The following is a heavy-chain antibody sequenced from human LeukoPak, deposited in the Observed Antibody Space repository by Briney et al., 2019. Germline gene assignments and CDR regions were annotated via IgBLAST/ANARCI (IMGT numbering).Heavy chain of an antibody. J-gene: IGHJ2*01. CDR1: GFIFSSYN. V-gene: IGHV3-21*06. CDR2: ISSRSRDV. Sequence: GGSLRLSCAASGFIFSSYNMNWVRQAPGKGLEWVSSISSRSRDVYYADSVKGRFTISRDNTKSSLFLQMDSLRAEDTAVYYCASTIVTTVYPPGWSFDLWGRGTQVTVSS. D-gene: IGHD4-17*01. CDR3: ASTIVTTVYPPGWSFDL.